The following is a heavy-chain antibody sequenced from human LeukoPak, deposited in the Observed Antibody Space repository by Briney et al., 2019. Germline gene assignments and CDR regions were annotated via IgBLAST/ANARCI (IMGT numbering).Heavy chain of an antibody. CDR2: ISTWNGDT. D-gene: IGHD2-8*02. Sequence: RASVKVSCETSGYSFRLYAITWVRQAPGQGLEWIGWISTWNGDTIYAQKLQGRVTVTTDASTNTVYMELRSLRSDDTALYYCARDPSNTGGSYQYFDYWGQGNLVTVSS. CDR1: GYSFRLYA. CDR3: ARDPSNTGGSYQYFDY. V-gene: IGHV1-18*01. J-gene: IGHJ4*02.